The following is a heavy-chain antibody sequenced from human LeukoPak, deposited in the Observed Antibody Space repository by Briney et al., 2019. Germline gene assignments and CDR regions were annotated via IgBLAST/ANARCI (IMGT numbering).Heavy chain of an antibody. CDR1: GFTFSSYA. CDR2: ISGSGGST. CDR3: AKVGSSGYLIGY. Sequence: GGSLRLSCAASGFTFSSYAMSWVRQVPGKGLEWVSAISGSGGSTYYADSVKGRFTISRDNSKNTLYLQMNSLRAEDTAVYYCAKVGSSGYLIGYWGQGTLVTVSS. V-gene: IGHV3-23*01. D-gene: IGHD3-22*01. J-gene: IGHJ4*02.